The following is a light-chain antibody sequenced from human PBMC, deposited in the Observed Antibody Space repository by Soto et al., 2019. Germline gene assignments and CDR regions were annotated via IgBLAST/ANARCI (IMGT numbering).Light chain of an antibody. J-gene: IGKJ2*01. CDR2: GAS. V-gene: IGKV3-20*01. Sequence: EIVLTQSPGTLSLSPGERATLSCRASQSVSSNYLAWYQQKPGQAPRLLFYGASSRATGIPDRFSGSGSGTDFTLTITRLEPEDFAVYYCQQYGDSPYTFGQGTKLEIK. CDR1: QSVSSNY. CDR3: QQYGDSPYT.